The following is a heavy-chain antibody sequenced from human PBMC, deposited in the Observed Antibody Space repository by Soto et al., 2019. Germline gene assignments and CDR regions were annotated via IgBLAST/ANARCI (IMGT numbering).Heavy chain of an antibody. D-gene: IGHD3-10*01. CDR1: GGTFSSYA. CDR2: IIPICGTA. CDR3: ARDPPYYYCSESYYYGMDV. J-gene: IGHJ6*02. Sequence: QVQLVQSGAAVKKPGSSVKVSCKASGGTFSSYAISWVRQAPGQGLEWMGGIIPICGTANYAQKFQGRVTITADEATSTAYMELSSLRSEDTAVYYCARDPPYYYCSESYYYGMDVWGQGTTVTVAS. V-gene: IGHV1-69*01.